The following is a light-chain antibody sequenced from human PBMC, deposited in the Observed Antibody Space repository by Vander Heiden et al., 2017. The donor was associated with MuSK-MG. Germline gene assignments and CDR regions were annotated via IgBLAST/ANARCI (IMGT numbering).Light chain of an antibody. CDR1: QSISSY. Sequence: ASVGDRVTITCRASQSISSYLNWYQQKPGKAPKLLIYAASSLQSGVPSRFSGRGSGTDFTLTISSLQPEDFATYYCQQSDSTPGWTFGQGTKVEIK. V-gene: IGKV1-39*01. CDR2: AAS. CDR3: QQSDSTPGWT. J-gene: IGKJ1*01.